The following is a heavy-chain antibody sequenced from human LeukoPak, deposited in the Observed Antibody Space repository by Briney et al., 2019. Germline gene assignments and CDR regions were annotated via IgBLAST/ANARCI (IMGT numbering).Heavy chain of an antibody. CDR2: IYYSGST. J-gene: IGHJ4*02. CDR3: ARDRHYYDSSGYWLDY. D-gene: IGHD3-22*01. Sequence: SETLSLTCTVSGGSISSYYWSWIRQPPGKGLEWIGYIYYSGSTNYNPSLKSRVTISVDTSKNQFSLKLSSVTAADAAVYYCARDRHYYDSSGYWLDYWGQGTLVTVSS. V-gene: IGHV4-59*01. CDR1: GGSISSYY.